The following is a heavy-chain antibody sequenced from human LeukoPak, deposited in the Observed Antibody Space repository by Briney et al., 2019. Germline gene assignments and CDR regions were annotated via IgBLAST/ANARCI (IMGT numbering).Heavy chain of an antibody. J-gene: IGHJ4*02. D-gene: IGHD4-17*01. V-gene: IGHV3-48*04. CDR1: GFTFSSYS. CDR3: ARDSDYEGSFDY. Sequence: GGSLRLSCAASGFTFSSYSMNWVRQAPGKGLEWVSYISSSGSTIYYADSVKGRFTISRDNAKNSLYLQMNSLRAEDTAVYYCARDSDYEGSFDYWGQGTLVTVSS. CDR2: ISSSGSTI.